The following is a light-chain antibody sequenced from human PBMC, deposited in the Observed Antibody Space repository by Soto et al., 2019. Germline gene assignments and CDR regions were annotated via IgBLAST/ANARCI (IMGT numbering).Light chain of an antibody. V-gene: IGKV1-5*03. J-gene: IGKJ1*01. CDR2: KAS. CDR1: QSISVW. Sequence: DIQMTQSPSTLSASLGDSVNIXXRARQSISVWFAWYQQKPGKATKLXXYKASTLESGVPSRFSGSGSGTEFTLAISSLQPDDFATYYCQQYNTYSTSTFGQGTKVDIK. CDR3: QQYNTYSTST.